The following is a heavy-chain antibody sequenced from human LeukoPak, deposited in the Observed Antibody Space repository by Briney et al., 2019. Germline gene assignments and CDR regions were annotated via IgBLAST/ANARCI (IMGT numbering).Heavy chain of an antibody. Sequence: PSETLSLTCTVSGDSISSYYWSWLRQPPGKGLEWIGYIYYSGSTTYNPSLKSRVTISIDTSKNQFSLNLSSVTAADTAVYYCARAPATVVEFDYCGQGTLVTVSS. J-gene: IGHJ4*02. CDR1: GDSISSYY. CDR2: IYYSGST. D-gene: IGHD4-23*01. V-gene: IGHV4-59*01. CDR3: ARAPATVVEFDY.